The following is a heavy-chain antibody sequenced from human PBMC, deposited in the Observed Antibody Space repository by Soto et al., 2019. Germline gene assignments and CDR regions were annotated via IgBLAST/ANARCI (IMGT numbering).Heavy chain of an antibody. V-gene: IGHV1-3*04. CDR1: GSTFTSYA. J-gene: IGHJ6*02. CDR3: VTTFYGGNSKSADYYYGMDV. Sequence: ASVKVSCKASGSTFTSYAMHWVRQAPGQRLEWMGWINTGNGNTKYSQKFQGRVTITRDTSASTAYMELSSLRSEDTAVYYCVTTFYGGNSKSADYYYGMDVWGQGTTVTVSS. D-gene: IGHD4-17*01. CDR2: INTGNGNT.